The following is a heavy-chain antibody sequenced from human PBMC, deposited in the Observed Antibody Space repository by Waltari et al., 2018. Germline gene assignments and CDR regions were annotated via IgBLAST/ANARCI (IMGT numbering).Heavy chain of an antibody. CDR3: AKDLTHSSGWYRDY. D-gene: IGHD6-19*01. CDR2: ISGSGGST. V-gene: IGHV3-23*01. CDR1: GFTFSSYA. J-gene: IGHJ4*02. Sequence: EVQLLESGGGLVQPGGSLRLSCAASGFTFSSYAMSCVRQAPGKGLEWVSAISGSGGSTYYADSVKGRFTISRDNSKNTLYLQMNSLRAEDTAVYYCAKDLTHSSGWYRDYWGQGTLVTVSS.